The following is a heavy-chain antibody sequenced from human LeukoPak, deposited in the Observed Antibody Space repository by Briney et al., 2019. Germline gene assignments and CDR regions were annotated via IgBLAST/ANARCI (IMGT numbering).Heavy chain of an antibody. CDR1: GFTFSKHN. Sequence: PGGSLRLSCAASGFTFSKHNMHWVRQAPAKGLEWVAVIANDGRDKKYADSVQGRFTISRDNSKNTLYLQMNSLRAEDTAVYYCAKDRKLGPADYYFDFWGQGTLVTVAS. V-gene: IGHV3-30*18. CDR3: AKDRKLGPADYYFDF. J-gene: IGHJ4*02. D-gene: IGHD7-27*01. CDR2: IANDGRDK.